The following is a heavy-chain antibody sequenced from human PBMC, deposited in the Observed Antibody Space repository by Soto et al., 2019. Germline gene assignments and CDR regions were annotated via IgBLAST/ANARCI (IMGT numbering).Heavy chain of an antibody. CDR3: ARAVAARPWSLSSGYYYGMDV. D-gene: IGHD6-6*01. J-gene: IGHJ6*02. CDR2: ISYDGSNK. CDR1: GFTFSSYA. Sequence: GGSLRLSCAASGFTFSSYAMHWVRQAPGKGLEWVAVISYDGSNKYYADSVKGRFTISRDNSKNTLYLQMNSLRAEDTAVYYCARAVAARPWSLSSGYYYGMDVWGQGTTVTVSS. V-gene: IGHV3-30-3*01.